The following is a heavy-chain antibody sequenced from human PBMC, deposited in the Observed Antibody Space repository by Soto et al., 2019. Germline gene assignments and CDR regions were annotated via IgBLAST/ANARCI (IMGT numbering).Heavy chain of an antibody. D-gene: IGHD1-1*01. CDR2: IYATGTT. CDR3: GRARTKTLRDWFDP. CDR1: GASISGFY. V-gene: IGHV4-4*07. J-gene: IGHJ5*02. Sequence: SETLSLTCTVSGASISGFYLSWIRKSAGKGLEWIGRIYATGTTDYNPALKRRVMMSVDTSKKQFSLQLRSVTAAETAAYYCGRARTKTLRDWFDPWGQGISVTVSS.